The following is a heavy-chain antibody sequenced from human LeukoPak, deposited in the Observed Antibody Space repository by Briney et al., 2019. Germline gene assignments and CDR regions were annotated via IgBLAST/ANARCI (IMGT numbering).Heavy chain of an antibody. CDR3: AKFATYYYGSSGYDEYYWFDP. V-gene: IGHV3-23*01. CDR1: GFTFSSYG. J-gene: IGHJ5*02. Sequence: GGSLRLSCAASGFTFSSYGMSWVRQAPGKGLEWVSAISGSGGSTYYADSVKGRFTISRDNSKNTLYLQMTSPRAEDTAVYYCAKFATYYYGSSGYDEYYWFDPWGQGTLVTVFS. D-gene: IGHD3-22*01. CDR2: ISGSGGST.